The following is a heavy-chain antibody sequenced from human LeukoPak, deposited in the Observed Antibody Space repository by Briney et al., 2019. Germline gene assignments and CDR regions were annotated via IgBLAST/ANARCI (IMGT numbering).Heavy chain of an antibody. CDR2: INPSGGST. CDR3: ARSGRGIYSSSSPGISYYYYYMDV. V-gene: IGHV1-46*01. J-gene: IGHJ6*03. D-gene: IGHD6-6*01. Sequence: ASVKVSCKASGYTFTSYYMHWVRQAPGQGLEWMGIINPSGGSTSYAQKFQGRVTITADESTSTAYMELSSLRSEDTAVYYCARSGRGIYSSSSPGISYYYYYMDVWGXGTTVTVSS. CDR1: GYTFTSYY.